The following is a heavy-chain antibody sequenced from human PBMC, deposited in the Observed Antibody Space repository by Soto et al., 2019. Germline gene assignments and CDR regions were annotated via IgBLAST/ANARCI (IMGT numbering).Heavy chain of an antibody. J-gene: IGHJ4*02. CDR3: ARDSGYSSVDSVNHYFDY. V-gene: IGHV3-48*03. CDR1: GFTFSSYE. Sequence: PGGSLRLSCAASGFTFSSYEMNWVRQAPGKGLEWVSYISSSGSTIYYADSVKGRFTISRDNAKNSLYPQMNSLRAEDTAVYYCARDSGYSSVDSVNHYFDYWGQGALVTVSS. CDR2: ISSSGSTI. D-gene: IGHD5-12*01.